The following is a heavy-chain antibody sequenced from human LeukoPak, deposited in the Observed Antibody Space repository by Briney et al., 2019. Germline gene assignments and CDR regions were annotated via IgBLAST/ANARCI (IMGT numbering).Heavy chain of an antibody. Sequence: GGSLRLSCAASGFTFSSYGMSWVRQAPGKGLEWVANIKQDGSEKYYVDSVKGRFTISRDNAKNSLYLQMNRLRAEDTAVYSCARDPTAMGTFDYWGQGTLVTVSS. CDR3: ARDPTAMGTFDY. V-gene: IGHV3-7*01. D-gene: IGHD5-18*01. CDR2: IKQDGSEK. CDR1: GFTFSSYG. J-gene: IGHJ4*02.